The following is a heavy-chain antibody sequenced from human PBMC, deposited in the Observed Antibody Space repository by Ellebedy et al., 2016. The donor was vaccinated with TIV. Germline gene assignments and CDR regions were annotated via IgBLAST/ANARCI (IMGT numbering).Heavy chain of an antibody. V-gene: IGHV1-69*13. D-gene: IGHD3-16*01. J-gene: IGHJ5*02. Sequence: AASVKVSCKASGGTFSSYAISWVRQAPGQGLEWMGGIIPIFGTANYAQKFQGRVTITADESTSTAYMELSSLRSEDTAVYYCAREIGLGELNNWFDPWGQGTLVTVSS. CDR1: GGTFSSYA. CDR3: AREIGLGELNNWFDP. CDR2: IIPIFGTA.